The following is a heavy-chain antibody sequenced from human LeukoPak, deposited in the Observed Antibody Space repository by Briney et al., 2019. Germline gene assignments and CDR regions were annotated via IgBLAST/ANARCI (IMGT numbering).Heavy chain of an antibody. V-gene: IGHV3-21*01. CDR1: GFTFSDYK. CDR3: AREMAATGLDY. CDR2: ISGGTTYI. J-gene: IGHJ4*02. Sequence: GGSLRLSCATSGFTFSDYKMNWVRQAPGKGLEWVSSISGGTTYIYDADYADSVKGRFTISRDNAKKSVYLQVNSLRVEDTAVYYCAREMAATGLDYWGQGTLVTVSS. D-gene: IGHD1-14*01.